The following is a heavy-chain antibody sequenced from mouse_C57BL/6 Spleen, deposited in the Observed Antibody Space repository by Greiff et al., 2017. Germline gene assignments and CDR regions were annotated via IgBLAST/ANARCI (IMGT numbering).Heavy chain of an antibody. Sequence: EVKLVESGGGLVQPGGSMKLSCVASGFTFSNYWMNWVRQSPEKGLEWVAQIRLKSDNYATHYAESVKGRFTISRDDSKSSVYLQMNTLRAEDTGIYYCTYYYGSSHYWGQGTTLTVSS. CDR1: GFTFSNYW. CDR3: TYYYGSSHY. J-gene: IGHJ2*01. V-gene: IGHV6-3*01. CDR2: IRLKSDNYAT. D-gene: IGHD1-1*01.